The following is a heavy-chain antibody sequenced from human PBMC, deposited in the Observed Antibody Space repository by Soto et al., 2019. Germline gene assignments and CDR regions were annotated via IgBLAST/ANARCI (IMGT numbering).Heavy chain of an antibody. CDR2: ISGSGGST. J-gene: IGHJ6*02. CDR3: AKLGQQLFDYYYYGMDV. D-gene: IGHD6-13*01. V-gene: IGHV3-23*01. CDR1: GFTFSSYA. Sequence: GGSLRLSCAASGFTFSSYAMSWVRQAPGKGLEWVSAISGSGGSTYYADSVKGRFTISRDNSKNTLYLQMNSLRAEDTAVYYCAKLGQQLFDYYYYGMDVWGQGTTVTVSS.